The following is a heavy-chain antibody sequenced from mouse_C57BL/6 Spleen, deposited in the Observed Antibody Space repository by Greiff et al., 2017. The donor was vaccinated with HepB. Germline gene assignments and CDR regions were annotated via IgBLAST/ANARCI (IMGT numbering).Heavy chain of an antibody. Sequence: QVQLKESGAELVKPGASVKLSCKASGFTFTEYTIHWVKQWPGQGLEWIGWFNPGSGSIKYNEKFKDKATLTADKSTSTVYMELSRLTSEDSAVYFCARTRTGYYAMDYWGQGTSVTVSS. D-gene: IGHD3-3*01. V-gene: IGHV1-62-2*01. CDR2: FNPGSGSI. J-gene: IGHJ4*01. CDR1: GFTFTEYT. CDR3: ARTRTGYYAMDY.